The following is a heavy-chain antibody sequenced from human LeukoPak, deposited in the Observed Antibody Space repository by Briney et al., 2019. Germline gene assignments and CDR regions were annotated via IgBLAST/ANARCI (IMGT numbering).Heavy chain of an antibody. J-gene: IGHJ4*02. CDR3: ANGIDSTGYYPFDY. V-gene: IGHV3-23*01. CDR2: ISGSGAGT. CDR1: GFTFSSYA. D-gene: IGHD3-22*01. Sequence: GGSLRLSCAATGFTFSSYAMSWVRQAPGKGLEWVSAISGSGAGTYYADSVKGRFTISRDNSKNTVYLQMNSLRAEDTAVYYCANGIDSTGYYPFDYWGQGTLVTVSS.